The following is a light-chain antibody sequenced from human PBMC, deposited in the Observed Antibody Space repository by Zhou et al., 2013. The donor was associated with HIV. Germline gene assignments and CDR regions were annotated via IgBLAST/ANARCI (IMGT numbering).Light chain of an antibody. CDR3: HQSYSFPPT. CDR1: QDISNY. J-gene: IGKJ3*01. Sequence: DIQMTQSPSSLSASVGDRVTITCQASQDISNYFNWYQQKPGKAPKLLIYDVSNLETGVPSRFSGSGSGTDFTLSISSLQAEDFATYYCHQSYSFPPTFGPGTKVQIK. V-gene: IGKV1-33*01. CDR2: DVS.